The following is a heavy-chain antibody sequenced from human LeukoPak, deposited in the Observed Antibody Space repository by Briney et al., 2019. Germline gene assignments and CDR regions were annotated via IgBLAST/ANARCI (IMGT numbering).Heavy chain of an antibody. CDR2: ISSSGSTI. CDR3: ARGSPYDYVWGRVQCVDY. D-gene: IGHD3-16*01. Sequence: GGSLTLSCAASGFTFSDYYMSWIRQAPGKGLEWVSYISSSGSTIYYADSVKGRFTISRDNAKNSLYLQMNSLTAEDTAVYYCARGSPYDYVWGRVQCVDYWGQGTLVTVSS. J-gene: IGHJ4*02. V-gene: IGHV3-11*01. CDR1: GFTFSDYY.